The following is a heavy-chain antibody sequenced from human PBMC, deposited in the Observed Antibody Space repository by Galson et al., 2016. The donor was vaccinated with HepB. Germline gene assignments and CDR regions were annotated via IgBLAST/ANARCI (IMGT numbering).Heavy chain of an antibody. CDR1: GFTFSSYA. Sequence: SLRLSCAVSGFTFSSYAMTWVRQAPGKGLEWVSGISGSGGDTYYAESVKGRFTISRDNSQTTLYLQMNSLRVEDTAVYYCARVDGSAIFGVAEYWGQGTLVTVSS. J-gene: IGHJ4*02. D-gene: IGHD3-3*01. CDR2: ISGSGGDT. CDR3: ARVDGSAIFGVAEY. V-gene: IGHV3-23*01.